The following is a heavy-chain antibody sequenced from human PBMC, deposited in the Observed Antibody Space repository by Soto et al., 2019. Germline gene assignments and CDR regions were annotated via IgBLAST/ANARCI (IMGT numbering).Heavy chain of an antibody. CDR2: IIPILGIA. Sequence: QVQLVQSGAEVKKPGSSVKVSCNASGGTFSSYSISWVRQAPGQGLEWMGRIIPILGIANYAQKFQGRVTITEDKSTSTAYMELSSLRSEDTAVYYCARDCSSTSCPRPGYWGQGTLVTVSS. CDR1: GGTFSSYS. D-gene: IGHD2-2*01. CDR3: ARDCSSTSCPRPGY. J-gene: IGHJ4*02. V-gene: IGHV1-69*08.